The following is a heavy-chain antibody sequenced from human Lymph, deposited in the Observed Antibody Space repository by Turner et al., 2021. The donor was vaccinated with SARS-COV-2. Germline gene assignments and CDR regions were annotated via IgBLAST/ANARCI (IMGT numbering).Heavy chain of an antibody. Sequence: QVQLVESGGGVVQPGRSLRLACAASGFTFSGYGMHWVRQAPGKGLEWVAVISYDGNNEHCADSVKCRFTISRDNSKNTLYLQMNRLRPDDTAVYYCAKDLSAGDYYYYYGMDVWGQGTTVTVSS. CDR3: AKDLSAGDYYYYYGMDV. V-gene: IGHV3-30*18. D-gene: IGHD3-10*01. CDR2: ISYDGNNE. J-gene: IGHJ6*02. CDR1: GFTFSGYG.